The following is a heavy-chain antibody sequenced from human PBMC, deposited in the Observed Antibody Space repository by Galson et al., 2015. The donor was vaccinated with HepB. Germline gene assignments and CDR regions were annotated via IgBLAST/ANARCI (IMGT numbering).Heavy chain of an antibody. CDR3: TRMGDFSGYSSK. V-gene: IGHV3-73*01. CDR1: GFTFSGSA. J-gene: IGHJ4*02. Sequence: SLRLSCAASGFTFSGSAIHWVRQASGNGPEWVGRIRCKGNDYATSYVEWLKGRFTISSDDSRNMAYLHMKSLKTEDTAVYYCTRMGDFSGYSSKWGQGTLVTVSS. CDR2: IRCKGNDYAT. D-gene: IGHD5-12*01.